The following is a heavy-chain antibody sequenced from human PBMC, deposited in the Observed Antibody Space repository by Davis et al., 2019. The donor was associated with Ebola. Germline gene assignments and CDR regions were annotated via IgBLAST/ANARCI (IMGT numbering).Heavy chain of an antibody. Sequence: PSETLSLTCSVSGGSMSGSYCHWIRQPAGKGLEWIGRIYVTGDTKYSPALQSRATMSVDTSKTHFSLKLTSVTAADTAVFYCARVTRSFYGDYWYFDLWGRGTLVTVSS. CDR3: ARVTRSFYGDYWYFDL. CDR2: IYVTGDT. J-gene: IGHJ2*01. CDR1: GGSMSGSY. V-gene: IGHV4-4*07. D-gene: IGHD4-17*01.